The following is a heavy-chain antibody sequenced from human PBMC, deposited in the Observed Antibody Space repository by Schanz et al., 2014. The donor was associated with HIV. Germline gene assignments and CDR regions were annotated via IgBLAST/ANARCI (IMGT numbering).Heavy chain of an antibody. CDR3: TRGRFLERGGMDV. V-gene: IGHV3-23*01. D-gene: IGHD3-3*01. CDR1: GFTFSSYA. Sequence: EVQLLESGGGLVQPGGSLRLSCAASGFTFSSYAMTWVRQAPGKGLDWVSTISGSDGDTYYADSVKGRFMISRDNSNNTLYLQMNSLRAEDTAVYFCTRGRFLERGGMDVWGQGTAVTVSS. CDR2: ISGSDGDT. J-gene: IGHJ6*02.